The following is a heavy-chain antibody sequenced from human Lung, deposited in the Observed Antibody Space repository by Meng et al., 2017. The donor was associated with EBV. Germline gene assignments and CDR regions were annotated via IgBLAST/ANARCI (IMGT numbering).Heavy chain of an antibody. CDR3: ARQSGYFDY. D-gene: IGHD3-10*01. V-gene: IGHV4-59*08. J-gene: IGHJ4*02. Sequence: QVTLQESCTGLVKPPETLPLTCTVSGGSISSYYWSWIRQPPGKGLEWIGHIYYSGSTNYNPSLKSRVTISVDTSKNQFSLKLSSVTATDTAVYYCARQSGYFDYWGQGTLVTVSS. CDR1: GGSISSYY. CDR2: IYYSGST.